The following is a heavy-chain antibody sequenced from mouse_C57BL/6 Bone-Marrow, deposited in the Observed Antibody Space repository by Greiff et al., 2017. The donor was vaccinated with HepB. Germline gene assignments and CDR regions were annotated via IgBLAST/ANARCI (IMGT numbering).Heavy chain of an antibody. V-gene: IGHV1-26*01. CDR3: ALTGTFEFAY. Sequence: EVQLQQSGPELVKPGASVKISCKASGYTFTDYYMNWVKQSHGKSLEWIGDINPNNGGTSYNQKFKGKATLTEDKSSSTAYMELRSLTSEDSAVYYCALTGTFEFAYWGQGTLVTVSA. J-gene: IGHJ3*01. CDR2: INPNNGGT. D-gene: IGHD4-1*01. CDR1: GYTFTDYY.